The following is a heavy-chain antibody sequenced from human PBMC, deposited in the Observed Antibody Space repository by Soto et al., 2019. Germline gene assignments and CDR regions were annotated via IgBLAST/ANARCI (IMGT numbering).Heavy chain of an antibody. CDR1: GFTFSSYS. D-gene: IGHD2-21*02. Sequence: GGSLRLSXAASGFTFSSYSMNWVRQAPGKGLEWVSSISSSSSYIYYADSVKGRFTISRDNAKNSLYLQMNSLRAEDTAVYYCARDHHYCGGDCSYYYYYGMDVWGQGTTVTV. J-gene: IGHJ6*02. CDR3: ARDHHYCGGDCSYYYYYGMDV. CDR2: ISSSSSYI. V-gene: IGHV3-21*01.